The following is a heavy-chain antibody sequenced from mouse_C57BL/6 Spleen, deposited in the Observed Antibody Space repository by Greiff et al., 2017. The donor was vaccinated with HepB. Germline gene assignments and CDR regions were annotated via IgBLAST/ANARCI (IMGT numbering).Heavy chain of an antibody. CDR2: IDPSDSYT. CDR3: ARGDYDDAGSFAY. V-gene: IGHV1-69*01. D-gene: IGHD2-4*01. CDR1: GYTFTSYW. J-gene: IGHJ3*01. Sequence: VQLQQSGAELVMPGASVKLSCKASGYTFTSYWMHWVKQRPGQGLEWIGEIDPSDSYTNYNQKFKGKSTLTVDKSSSTAYMQLSSLTSEDSAVYYGARGDYDDAGSFAYWGQGTLVTVSA.